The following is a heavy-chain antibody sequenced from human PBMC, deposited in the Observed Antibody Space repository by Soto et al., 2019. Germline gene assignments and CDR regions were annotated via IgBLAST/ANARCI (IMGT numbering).Heavy chain of an antibody. J-gene: IGHJ5*02. CDR3: ARHLGYCSTTNCYAWFAP. Sequence: SETLSLTCTISGGSISGFYWSWIRQPPGKGLEWIGYIYYSGSTNYNPSLKSRVTISVDTSKNQFSLKLSSVTAADTAVYYCARHLGYCSTTNCYAWFAPWGQGTLVTVSS. CDR2: IYYSGST. CDR1: GGSISGFY. V-gene: IGHV4-59*08. D-gene: IGHD2-2*01.